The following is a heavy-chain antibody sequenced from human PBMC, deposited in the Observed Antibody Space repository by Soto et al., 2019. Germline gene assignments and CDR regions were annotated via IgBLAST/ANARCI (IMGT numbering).Heavy chain of an antibody. CDR2: IIPMCPTT. Sequence: QVHLVQSGPEVKRPGSSVKVSCKASGDTFGRNAIHWVRQAPGQGLEWMGGIIPMCPTTNYAQKFKGRLTIYADKSTDTAYMEMTSLRSEDTAVYYCTKDGDSADYGYWGQGTLVTVSS. CDR1: GDTFGRNA. V-gene: IGHV1-69*06. D-gene: IGHD2-21*01. J-gene: IGHJ4*02. CDR3: TKDGDSADYGY.